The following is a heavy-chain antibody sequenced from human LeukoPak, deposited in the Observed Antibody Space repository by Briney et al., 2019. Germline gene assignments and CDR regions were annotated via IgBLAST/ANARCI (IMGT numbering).Heavy chain of an antibody. CDR1: GFTFNTYS. CDR3: ARGHSYGTSSNYYMDV. D-gene: IGHD6-6*01. CDR2: TSYNGGKK. Sequence: GGSLRLSCAASGFTFNTYSIHWVRQAPGKGLEWVAITSYNGGKKFYTESVRGRFTISRDDSQNVVYLQMSGLTPADTALYSCARGHSYGTSSNYYMDVWGNGTMVTVSS. J-gene: IGHJ6*03. V-gene: IGHV3-30*03.